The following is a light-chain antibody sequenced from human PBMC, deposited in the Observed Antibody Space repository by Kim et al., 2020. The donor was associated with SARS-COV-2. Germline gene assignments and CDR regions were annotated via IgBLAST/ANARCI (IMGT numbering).Light chain of an antibody. Sequence: GLTISGTGNSSKMGADYNVHWYQYLPGTVPKLLINSNSNRPSGVPDRFSGSKSGASASLAITGLQAEDEADYYCQSYDSSLSSWVFGGGTQLTVL. J-gene: IGLJ3*02. CDR1: SSKMGADYN. V-gene: IGLV1-40*03. CDR2: SNS. CDR3: QSYDSSLSSWV.